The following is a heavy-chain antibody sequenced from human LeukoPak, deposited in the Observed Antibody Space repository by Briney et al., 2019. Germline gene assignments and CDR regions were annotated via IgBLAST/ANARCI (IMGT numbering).Heavy chain of an antibody. CDR3: AREYYGSGSYYHLDY. J-gene: IGHJ4*02. V-gene: IGHV3-48*01. D-gene: IGHD3-10*01. CDR2: ISSSGSTI. CDR1: GFTFSSNG. Sequence: GGSLRLSCAASGFTFSSNGMNWVRQAPGKGLEWVSYISSSGSTIYYADSVKGRFTISRDNSKNTLYLQMNSLRAEDTAVYYCAREYYGSGSYYHLDYWGQGTLVTVSS.